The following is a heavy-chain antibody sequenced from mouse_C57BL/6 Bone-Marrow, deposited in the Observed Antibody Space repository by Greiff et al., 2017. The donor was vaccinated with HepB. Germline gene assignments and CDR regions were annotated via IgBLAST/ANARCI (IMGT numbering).Heavy chain of an antibody. V-gene: IGHV5-4*01. CDR2: ISDGGSYT. Sequence: DVKLVESGGGLVKPGGSLKLSCAASGFTFSSYAMSWVRQTPEKRLEWVATISDGGSYTYYPDNVKGRFTISRDNAKNNLYLQMSHLKSEDTAMYYCARDRGGLDSSGYGTYWGQGTLVTVSA. CDR1: GFTFSSYA. CDR3: ARDRGGLDSSGYGTY. D-gene: IGHD3-2*02. J-gene: IGHJ3*01.